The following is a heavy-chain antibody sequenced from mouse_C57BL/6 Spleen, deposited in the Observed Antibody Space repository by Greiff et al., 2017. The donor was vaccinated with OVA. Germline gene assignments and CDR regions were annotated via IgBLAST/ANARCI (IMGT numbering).Heavy chain of an antibody. V-gene: IGHV5-17*01. CDR1: GFTFSDYG. D-gene: IGHD2-5*01. Sequence: EVKVVESGGGLVKPGGSLKLSCAASGFTFSDYGMHWVRQAPEKGLEWVAYISSGSSTIYYADTVKGRFTISRDNAKNTLFLQMTSLGSEDTAMYYCARKVFYSNYGYYFDYWGQGTTLTVSS. CDR2: ISSGSSTI. CDR3: ARKVFYSNYGYYFDY. J-gene: IGHJ2*01.